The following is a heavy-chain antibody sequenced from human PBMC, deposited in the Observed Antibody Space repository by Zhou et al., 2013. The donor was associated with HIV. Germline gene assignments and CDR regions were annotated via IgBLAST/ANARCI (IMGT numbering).Heavy chain of an antibody. CDR1: GGTFSSYA. D-gene: IGHD6-6*01. V-gene: IGHV1-69*04. CDR2: IIPILGIA. CDR3: ARATLREYSSSSSPNAFDI. J-gene: IGHJ3*02. Sequence: QVQLVQSGAEVKKPGSSVKVSCKASGGTFSSYAISWVRQAPGQGLEWMGRIIPILGIANYAQKFQGRVTITADKSTSTAYMELSSLRSEDTAVYYCARATLREYSSSSSPNAFDIWGQGTMVTVSS.